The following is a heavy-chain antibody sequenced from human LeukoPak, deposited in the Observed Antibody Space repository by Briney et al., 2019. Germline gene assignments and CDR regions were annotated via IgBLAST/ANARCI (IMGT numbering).Heavy chain of an antibody. CDR3: AREESSWYQTYYYYYYGMDV. J-gene: IGHJ6*02. CDR2: IWYDGSNK. V-gene: IGHV3-33*01. D-gene: IGHD6-13*01. CDR1: GLKFRNYG. Sequence: GGSLRLSCVASGLKFRNYGMHWVRQAPGKGLEWVAVIWYDGSNKYYADSVKGRFTISRDNSKNTLYLQMNSLRAEDTAVYYCAREESSWYQTYYYYYYGMDVWGQGTTVTVSS.